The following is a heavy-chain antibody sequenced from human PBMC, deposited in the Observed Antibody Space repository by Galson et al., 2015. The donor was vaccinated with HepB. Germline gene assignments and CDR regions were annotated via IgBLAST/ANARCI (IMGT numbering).Heavy chain of an antibody. D-gene: IGHD2-21*01. CDR3: ARYRGGELGFDP. CDR2: ISGSSSYI. V-gene: IGHV3-21*01. CDR1: GFTFSDYN. J-gene: IGHJ5*02. Sequence: SLRLSCAASGFTFSDYNMNWVRQAPGKGLEWVSCISGSSSYINYADSVKGRFTISRDNAKNFLYLQLNSLRAEDTALYYCARYRGGELGFDPWGQGTQVTVSS.